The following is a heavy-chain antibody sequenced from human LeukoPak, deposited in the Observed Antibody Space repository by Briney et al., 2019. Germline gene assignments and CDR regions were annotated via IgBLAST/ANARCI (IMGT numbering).Heavy chain of an antibody. Sequence: SVKVSCKASGGTFSSYAISWVRQAPGQGLEWMGGIIPIFGTANYAQKFQGRVTITADESTSTAYMELSSLRSEDTAVYYCARRGYCSSTSCYTFDYWGQGTLVTVSS. J-gene: IGHJ4*02. CDR3: ARRGYCSSTSCYTFDY. CDR2: IIPIFGTA. V-gene: IGHV1-69*13. D-gene: IGHD2-2*02. CDR1: GGTFSSYA.